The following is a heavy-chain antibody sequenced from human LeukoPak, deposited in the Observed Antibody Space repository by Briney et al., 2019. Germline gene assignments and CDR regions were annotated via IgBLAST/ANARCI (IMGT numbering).Heavy chain of an antibody. Sequence: SETLSLTCTVSGGSISSYYWSWLRQPAGKGLEWIGRIYTSGSTNYNPSPKSRVTMSVDTSKNQFSLKLSSVTAADTAVYYCARAGYYYDSSGYSPLFDYWGQGTLVTVSS. CDR3: ARAGYYYDSSGYSPLFDY. CDR2: IYTSGST. CDR1: GGSISSYY. D-gene: IGHD3-22*01. J-gene: IGHJ4*02. V-gene: IGHV4-4*07.